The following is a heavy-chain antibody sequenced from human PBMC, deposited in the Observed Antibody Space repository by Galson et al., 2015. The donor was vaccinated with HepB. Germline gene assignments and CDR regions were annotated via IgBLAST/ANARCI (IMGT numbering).Heavy chain of an antibody. V-gene: IGHV1-69*13. D-gene: IGHD2-2*01. CDR1: GGTFSSYA. CDR2: IIPIFGTA. Sequence: SVKVSCKASGGTFSSYAISWVRQAPGQGLEWMGGIIPIFGTANYAQKFQGRVTITADESTSTAYMELSSLRSEDAAVYYCARDEGPWGYCSSTSCYGNDYWGQGTLVTVSS. J-gene: IGHJ4*02. CDR3: ARDEGPWGYCSSTSCYGNDY.